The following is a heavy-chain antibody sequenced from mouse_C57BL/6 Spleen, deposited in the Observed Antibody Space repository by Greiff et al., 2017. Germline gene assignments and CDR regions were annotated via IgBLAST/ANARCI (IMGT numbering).Heavy chain of an antibody. Sequence: QVQLKQSGAELAKPGASVKLSCKASGYTFTSYWMHWVKQRPGQGLEWIGYINPSSGYTKYNQTFKDKATLTADKSSSTAYMQLSSLTYEDSAVYYCARPIYDEGYFDYWGQGTTLTVSS. V-gene: IGHV1-7*01. J-gene: IGHJ2*01. CDR2: INPSSGYT. D-gene: IGHD2-3*01. CDR3: ARPIYDEGYFDY. CDR1: GYTFTSYW.